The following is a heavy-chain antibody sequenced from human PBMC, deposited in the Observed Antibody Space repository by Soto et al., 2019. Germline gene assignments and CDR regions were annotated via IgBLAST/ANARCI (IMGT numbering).Heavy chain of an antibody. CDR1: GFTFSSYA. J-gene: IGHJ4*02. V-gene: IGHV3-23*01. CDR3: AKDQWWEGSRFDY. Sequence: GGSLRLSCAASGFTFSSYAMSWVRQAPGKGLEWVSAISGSGGSTDYADSVKGRFTISRDNSKNTLYLQMNSLRAEDTAVYYCAKDQWWEGSRFDYWGQGTLVTVSS. D-gene: IGHD2-15*01. CDR2: ISGSGGST.